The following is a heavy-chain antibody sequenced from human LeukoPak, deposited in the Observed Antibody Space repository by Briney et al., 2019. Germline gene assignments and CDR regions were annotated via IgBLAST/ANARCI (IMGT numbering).Heavy chain of an antibody. CDR2: INPNSGGT. V-gene: IGHV1-2*02. Sequence: GGSVKVSCKASGYTFTGYYMHWVRQAPGQGLEWMGWINPNSGGTNYAQKFQGRVTMTRDTSISTAYMELSRLRSDDTAVYYCARKGEYYYGSGYYYMDVWGKGTTVTVSS. D-gene: IGHD3-10*01. J-gene: IGHJ6*03. CDR3: ARKGEYYYGSGYYYMDV. CDR1: GYTFTGYY.